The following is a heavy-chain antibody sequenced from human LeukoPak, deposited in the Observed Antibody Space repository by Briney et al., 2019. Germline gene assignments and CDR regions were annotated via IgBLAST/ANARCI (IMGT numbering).Heavy chain of an antibody. CDR2: IYSGGSI. CDR3: AREVTPYY. Sequence: PGGSLRLSCAASGFTVSSNYMSWVRQAPGKGLEWVSVIYSGGSIYYADSVKGRFTISRDNAKNSLFLQMNSLRAEDTAVYYCAREVTPYYWGQGTLVTVSS. J-gene: IGHJ4*02. D-gene: IGHD2-15*01. V-gene: IGHV3-66*01. CDR1: GFTVSSNY.